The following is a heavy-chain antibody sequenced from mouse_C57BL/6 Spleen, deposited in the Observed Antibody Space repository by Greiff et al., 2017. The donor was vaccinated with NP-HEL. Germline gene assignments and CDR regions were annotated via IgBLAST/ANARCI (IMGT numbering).Heavy chain of an antibody. Sequence: QVQLQQSGAELMKPGASVKLSCKATGYTFTGYWIEWVKQRPGHGLEWIGEILPGSGSTNYNEKFKSKATLTVDKSSSTAYMQLSSLTSEDSAVYYCAREGYSNYDYFDYWGQGTTLTVSS. D-gene: IGHD2-5*01. CDR3: AREGYSNYDYFDY. CDR2: ILPGSGST. J-gene: IGHJ2*01. CDR1: GYTFTGYW. V-gene: IGHV1-9*01.